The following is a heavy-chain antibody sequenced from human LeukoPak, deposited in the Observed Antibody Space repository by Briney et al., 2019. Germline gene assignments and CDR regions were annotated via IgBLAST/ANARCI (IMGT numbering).Heavy chain of an antibody. CDR2: INPNSGGT. CDR1: GYTFTGYY. CDR3: ARGEVPSGSYSSYYFDY. D-gene: IGHD1-26*01. J-gene: IGHJ4*02. Sequence: ASVKVSCKASGYTFTGYYMHWVRQAPGQGLEWMGWINPNSGGTNYAQKFQGWVTMTRDTSISTAYMELSRLRSDDTAVYYCARGEVPSGSYSSYYFDYWGQGTLVTVSS. V-gene: IGHV1-2*04.